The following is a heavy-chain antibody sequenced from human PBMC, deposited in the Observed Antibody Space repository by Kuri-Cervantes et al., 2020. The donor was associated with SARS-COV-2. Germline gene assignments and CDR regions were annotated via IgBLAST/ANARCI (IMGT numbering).Heavy chain of an antibody. D-gene: IGHD2-2*01. J-gene: IGHJ6*02. Sequence: GSLRLSCTVSGGSISSYYWSWIRQPPGKGLEWIGYIYYSGSTNYNPSLKSRVTISVDTSKNQFSLKLSSVTAADTAVYYCARAVARGVPAALGLGLYYYGMDVWGQGTTVTVSS. CDR1: GGSISSYY. V-gene: IGHV4-59*12. CDR3: ARAVARGVPAALGLGLYYYGMDV. CDR2: IYYSGST.